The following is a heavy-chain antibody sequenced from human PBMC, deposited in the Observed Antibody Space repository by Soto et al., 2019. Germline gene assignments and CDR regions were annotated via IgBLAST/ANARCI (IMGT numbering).Heavy chain of an antibody. CDR1: GFTFSSCA. V-gene: IGHV3-23*01. CDR3: AKDRTYFDY. J-gene: IGHJ4*02. Sequence: PGGSLRLSCAASGFTFSSCAMTWVRQAPGKGLEWVSAISGDGGNTYYADSVKGRFTISRDNSMNTLYLQMSSLRAEDTAVYYCAKDRTYFDYWGQGTLVTVSS. CDR2: ISGDGGNT.